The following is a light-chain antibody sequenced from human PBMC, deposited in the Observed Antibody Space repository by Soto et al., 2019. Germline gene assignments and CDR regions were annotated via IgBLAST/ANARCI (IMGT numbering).Light chain of an antibody. Sequence: QSVLTQPVSVSGSPGQSITISCTGTSSDVGAYDYVSWYQQHPDKAPKLMIYEVSNRPSGVSNRFSGSKSVNTATLTISGLQAEDEADYYCSSYTSNSTRVFGTGTKVTV. J-gene: IGLJ1*01. CDR1: SSDVGAYDY. CDR3: SSYTSNSTRV. V-gene: IGLV2-14*03. CDR2: EVS.